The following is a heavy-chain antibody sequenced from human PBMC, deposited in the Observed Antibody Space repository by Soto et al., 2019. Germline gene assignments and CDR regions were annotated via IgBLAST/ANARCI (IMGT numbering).Heavy chain of an antibody. CDR3: ARGPSALHFDY. CDR2: IYYSGST. J-gene: IGHJ4*02. Sequence: SETLSLTCTVSGGSISSGGYYWSWIRQHPGKGLEWIGYIYYSGSTYYNPSLKSRVTISVDTSKNQFSLKLSSVTAADTAVYYCARGPSALHFDYWGQGTLVTVSS. CDR1: GGSISSGGYY. V-gene: IGHV4-31*03.